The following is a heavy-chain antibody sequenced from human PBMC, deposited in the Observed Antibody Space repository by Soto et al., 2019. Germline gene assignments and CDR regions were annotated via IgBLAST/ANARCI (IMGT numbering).Heavy chain of an antibody. CDR1: GFIFTTSD. CDR3: GKGGGGDHGY. J-gene: IGHJ4*02. Sequence: EVQLVESEGGLVQPGGSLRLSCEASGFIFTTSDMSWVRQAPGKGLEWISSITITGDTTHYADSVKGRFTISRDNSRKTVFLKRNSLGVDEPAVFYLGKGGGGDHGYWGQGTLVAVSS. CDR2: ITITGDTT. D-gene: IGHD2-21*02. V-gene: IGHV3-23*04.